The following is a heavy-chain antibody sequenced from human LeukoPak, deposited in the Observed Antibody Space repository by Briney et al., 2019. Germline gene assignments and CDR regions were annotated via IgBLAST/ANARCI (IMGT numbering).Heavy chain of an antibody. CDR1: GYSFTSYW. CDR3: ARQIAAAGTESFDY. J-gene: IGHJ4*02. D-gene: IGHD6-13*01. Sequence: GEALKISWKGSGYSFTSYWIGWVRQMPGKGLEWMGIIYPGDSDTRYSPSFQGQVTISADKSISTAYLQWSSLKASDTAMYYCARQIAAAGTESFDYWGQGTLVTVSS. V-gene: IGHV5-51*01. CDR2: IYPGDSDT.